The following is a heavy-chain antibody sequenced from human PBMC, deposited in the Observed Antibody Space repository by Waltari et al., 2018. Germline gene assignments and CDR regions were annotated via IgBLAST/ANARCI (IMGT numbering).Heavy chain of an antibody. D-gene: IGHD2-21*02. CDR1: GYSFTNYA. CDR3: AREPLGGDDAFDN. CDR2: VNTDNGNT. Sequence: QVQLVQSGAEVKKPGASVKVSCKASGYSFTNYAIHWVRQAPGQGLEWMGWVNTDNGNTKYSQGFQDRVTITRDTSASTAYMELNSLRSEDMGVYYCAREPLGGDDAFDNWGQGTMVTVSS. J-gene: IGHJ3*02. V-gene: IGHV1-3*03.